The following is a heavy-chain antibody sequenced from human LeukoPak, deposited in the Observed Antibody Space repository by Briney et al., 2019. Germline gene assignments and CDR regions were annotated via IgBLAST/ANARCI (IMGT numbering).Heavy chain of an antibody. CDR2: IYLSGST. J-gene: IGHJ5*02. CDR3: ASPSPAFDP. Sequence: SETLSLTCTVSGGSISSSSYYWGWIRQPPGKGLEWIGSIYLSGSTSYSPSLRSRVTMSVDKSKNQFSLKLDSVTAADTAVYYCASPSPAFDPWGQGILVSVSS. CDR1: GGSISSSSYY. V-gene: IGHV4-39*07.